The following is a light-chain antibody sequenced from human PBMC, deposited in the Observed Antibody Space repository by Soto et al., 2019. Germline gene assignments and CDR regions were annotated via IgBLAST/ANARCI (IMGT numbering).Light chain of an antibody. J-gene: IGKJ1*01. Sequence: DIQMTQSPSTLSASVGDRVSITCRASQSISRQLAWYQQKPGKAPNLLIYQASNLETGVPSRFTGSGSGTEFTLTISSLQPDDLATSSCLQCPSYWTFGQGTKVEVK. V-gene: IGKV1-5*03. CDR3: LQCPSYWT. CDR1: QSISRQ. CDR2: QAS.